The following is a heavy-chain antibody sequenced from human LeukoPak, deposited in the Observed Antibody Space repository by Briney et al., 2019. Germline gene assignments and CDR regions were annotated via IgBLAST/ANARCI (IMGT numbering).Heavy chain of an antibody. CDR1: GFTFDDYA. CDR3: ARDSAAGDFDY. J-gene: IGHJ4*02. Sequence: GGSLRLSCAASGFTFDDYAMHWVRQAPGKGLEWVAVISYDGSNKYYADSVKGRFTISRDNSKNTLYLQMNSLRAEDTAVYYCARDSAAGDFDYWGQGTLVTVSS. CDR2: ISYDGSNK. D-gene: IGHD3-10*01. V-gene: IGHV3-30-3*01.